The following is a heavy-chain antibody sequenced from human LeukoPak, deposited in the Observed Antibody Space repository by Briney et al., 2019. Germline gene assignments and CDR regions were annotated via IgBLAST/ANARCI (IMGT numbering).Heavy chain of an antibody. CDR1: GGSFSGYY. CDR2: IYHSGRT. D-gene: IGHD3-22*01. Sequence: PSETLSLTCAVYGGSFSGYYWSWIRQPPGKGLEWIGEIYHSGRTNYTPSLKSRVTISVDKSKNQLSLKLSSVTAADTAVYYCARGNYDNSGYYFDYWGQGTLVTVSS. J-gene: IGHJ4*02. CDR3: ARGNYDNSGYYFDY. V-gene: IGHV4-34*01.